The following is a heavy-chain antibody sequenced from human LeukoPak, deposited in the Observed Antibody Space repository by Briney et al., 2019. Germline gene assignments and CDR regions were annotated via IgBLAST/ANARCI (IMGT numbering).Heavy chain of an antibody. D-gene: IGHD5-12*01. Sequence: GGSLRLSCVASGFSFNNYAMNWVRQAPGKGLEWVSLIIGSSGTTFYADSVKGRFTISRDKSKSTLYLQMNSLRAEDTAVYYSAKGAYDYIEIAYFDYWGQGSLVTVSS. CDR2: IIGSSGTT. CDR1: GFSFNNYA. V-gene: IGHV3-23*01. CDR3: AKGAYDYIEIAYFDY. J-gene: IGHJ4*02.